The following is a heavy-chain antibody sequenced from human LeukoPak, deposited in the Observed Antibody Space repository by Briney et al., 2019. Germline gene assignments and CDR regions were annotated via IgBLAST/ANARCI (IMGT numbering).Heavy chain of an antibody. V-gene: IGHV1-69*13. CDR1: GGTFSSYA. J-gene: IGHJ6*03. Sequence: SVKVSCKASGGTFSSYAISWVRQAPGQGLEWMGGIIPIFGTANYAQKFQGRVTITADESTSTAYMELSSLRSGDTAVYYCARDYYDFWSGSGRNGNDYYYYYYMDVWGKGTTVTVSS. CDR2: IIPIFGTA. D-gene: IGHD3-3*01. CDR3: ARDYYDFWSGSGRNGNDYYYYYYMDV.